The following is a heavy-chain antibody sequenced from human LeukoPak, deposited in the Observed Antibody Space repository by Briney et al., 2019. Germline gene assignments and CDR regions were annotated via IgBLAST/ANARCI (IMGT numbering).Heavy chain of an antibody. D-gene: IGHD3-22*01. V-gene: IGHV1-2*02. J-gene: IGHJ4*02. CDR1: GYTFTGYY. Sequence: GASVKVSCKASGYTFTGYYMHWVRQAPGQGLEWMGWINPNSGGTNYAQKFQGRVTMTRDTSISTAYMELSRLRSDDTAVYYCARRLPNYYDSSGYYSWDGAFDYWGQGTLVTVSS. CDR2: INPNSGGT. CDR3: ARRLPNYYDSSGYYSWDGAFDY.